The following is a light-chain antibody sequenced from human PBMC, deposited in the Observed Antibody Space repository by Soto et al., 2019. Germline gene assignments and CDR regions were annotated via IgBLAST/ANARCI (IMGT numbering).Light chain of an antibody. CDR2: ETS. V-gene: IGKV1-5*03. J-gene: IGKJ1*01. CDR3: QQYNSYSWT. CDR1: QSVNRW. Sequence: IQMTQSPSTLSASVGDRVPLPWRASQSVNRWLAWYQQKPGKAPKLLIYETSSLESGVPSRFGGSGSGTEFTLTISGLQPDDFAIYYCQQYNSYSWTFGQGTKVEI.